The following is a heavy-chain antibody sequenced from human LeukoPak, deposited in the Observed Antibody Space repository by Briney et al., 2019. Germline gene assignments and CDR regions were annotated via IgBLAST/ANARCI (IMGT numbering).Heavy chain of an antibody. D-gene: IGHD6-19*01. CDR3: ATWGSSAWFDY. V-gene: IGHV5-51*01. J-gene: IGHJ4*02. CDR2: IYPGDSDT. Sequence: GESLKISFQGSGSRSSTYWIGWVRQLPGKGLEYMGIIYPGDSDTRDSPSFHGQVTISADKSISAAYLQWSSLKASYTAIYYCATWGSSAWFDYWGQGTLVTVSS. CDR1: GSRSSTYW.